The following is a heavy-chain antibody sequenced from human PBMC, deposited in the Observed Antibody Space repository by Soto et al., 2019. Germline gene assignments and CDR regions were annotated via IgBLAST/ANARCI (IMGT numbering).Heavy chain of an antibody. CDR1: GGSVSPHY. J-gene: IGHJ5*02. Sequence: SETLSLTCTVYGGSVSPHYWSWIRQPPGKGLEWIGFIHYSGGTKYNPSLESRVTMSVDTSQNQLSLRLNSVTAADTAVYYCARESAGSGKNNWFDPWGLGTLVTVSS. CDR3: ARESAGSGKNNWFDP. CDR2: IHYSGGT. V-gene: IGHV4-59*02. D-gene: IGHD3-10*01.